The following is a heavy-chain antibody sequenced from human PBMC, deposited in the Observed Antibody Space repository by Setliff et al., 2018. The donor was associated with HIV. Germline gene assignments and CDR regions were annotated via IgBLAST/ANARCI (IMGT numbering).Heavy chain of an antibody. D-gene: IGHD2-15*01. CDR1: GGTFSSYA. CDR2: ISSYNDNT. Sequence: GASVKVSCKASGGTFSSYAISWVRQAPGQGLEWMGWISSYNDNTNYALNLQGRVTMTTDTSTSTAYMELRSLRSDDTAVYYCARDDVGYCSGGSCYHLFDTFDIWGQGTVVTVSS. J-gene: IGHJ3*02. CDR3: ARDDVGYCSGGSCYHLFDTFDI. V-gene: IGHV1-18*01.